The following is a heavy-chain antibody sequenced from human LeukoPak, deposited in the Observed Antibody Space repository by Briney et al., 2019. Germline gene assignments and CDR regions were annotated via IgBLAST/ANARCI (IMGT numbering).Heavy chain of an antibody. J-gene: IGHJ4*02. CDR2: ISGSGGST. V-gene: IGHV3-23*01. Sequence: RSGGSLRLSCAASGFTFSSYAMSWVRQAPGKGLEWVSAISGSGGSTYYADSVKGRFTISRDNSKNTLYLQVNSLRAEDTAVYYCAKPPTDLDYWGQGTLVTVSS. CDR1: GFTFSSYA. D-gene: IGHD4-11*01. CDR3: AKPPTDLDY.